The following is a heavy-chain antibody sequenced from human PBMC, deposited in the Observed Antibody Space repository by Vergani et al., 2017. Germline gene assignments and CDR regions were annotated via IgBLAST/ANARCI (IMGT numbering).Heavy chain of an antibody. D-gene: IGHD3-22*01. CDR2: IHPADSDT. J-gene: IGHJ4*02. CDR3: ARLYGRDSSGSKYFDY. Sequence: EVQLVQSGAEVKKPGESLKISCQFSGYSFTNYWIGWVRQIPGKGLEWMGIIHPADSDTRYSPSFQGQVTISVDKSISTAYLQRSSLRASDSAMYYCARLYGRDSSGSKYFDYWGQGILVTVSS. V-gene: IGHV5-51*01. CDR1: GYSFTNYW.